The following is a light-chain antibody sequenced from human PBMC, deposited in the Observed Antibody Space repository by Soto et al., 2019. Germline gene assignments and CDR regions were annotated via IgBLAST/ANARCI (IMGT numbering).Light chain of an antibody. CDR2: DAF. J-gene: IGKJ4*01. V-gene: IGKV3D-20*02. CDR3: QQRSHGLT. Sequence: EIVLTQSPSTLSLSPGERSTLSCRASQSVSSNFLAWYQQKPGQAPRLLIYDAFIRATGIPARFSGSESGTEFTLTISSLEPEDFAVYYCQQRSHGLTFGGGTKVDIK. CDR1: QSVSSNF.